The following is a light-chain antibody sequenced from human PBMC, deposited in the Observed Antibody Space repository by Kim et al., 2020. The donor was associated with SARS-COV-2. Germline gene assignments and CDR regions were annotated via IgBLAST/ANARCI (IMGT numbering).Light chain of an antibody. Sequence: IQMTQSPSSLSASVGDRVTITCRASQGIKSYLNWYQQKPGEAPKLLIYGASQLQSGVPSRFSGSGSGRDFTLAISSLQPEDFATYYCLQDYTFPRTFGEGTKVDIK. CDR2: GAS. V-gene: IGKV1-6*01. CDR1: QGIKSY. J-gene: IGKJ4*01. CDR3: LQDYTFPRT.